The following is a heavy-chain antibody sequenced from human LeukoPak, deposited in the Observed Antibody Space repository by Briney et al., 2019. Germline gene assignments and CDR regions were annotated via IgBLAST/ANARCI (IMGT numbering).Heavy chain of an antibody. CDR1: GGSFCGHY. J-gene: IGHJ3*02. V-gene: IGHV4-34*01. CDR3: ARVHQQLALYAFDI. Sequence: PSETLSLTXAXYGGSFCGHYWSWIRQPPGKGLEWVGEINHSGSSNYNPSLNSRVTVSVDTSKNQFSLKLSSVTAADTALYYCARVHQQLALYAFDIWGQGTMVTVSS. CDR2: INHSGSS. D-gene: IGHD2-2*01.